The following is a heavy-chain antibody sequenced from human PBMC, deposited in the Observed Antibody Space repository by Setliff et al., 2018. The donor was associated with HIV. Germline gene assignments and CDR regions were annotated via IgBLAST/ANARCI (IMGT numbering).Heavy chain of an antibody. J-gene: IGHJ4*02. CDR3: ARRYYYDSSGYYQFDY. V-gene: IGHV3-23*01. CDR2: ISGSAGTT. Sequence: PGGSLRLSCAASGFTFSNYAMSWVRQAPGKGLEWVSGISGSAGTTYYADSVKGRFTISRDNSKNTLYLQMNSLRAEDTAVYYCARRYYYDSSGYYQFDYWGQGTLVTVSS. CDR1: GFTFSNYA. D-gene: IGHD3-22*01.